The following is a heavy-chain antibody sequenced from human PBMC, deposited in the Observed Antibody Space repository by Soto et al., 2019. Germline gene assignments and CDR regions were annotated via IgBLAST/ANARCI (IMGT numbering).Heavy chain of an antibody. CDR1: GFIFDDFA. V-gene: IGHV3-9*01. J-gene: IGHJ4*02. D-gene: IGHD3-3*01. Sequence: EAQLVESGGGFVQSGRSLRLSCAGSGFIFDDFAIHWVRQAPGKGLEWVSGISWNSDSIGYADSVKGRFTISRDNAKNSLSLQMNRLRPEDTALYYCTKVGGLYDFWSGPLHFDLWGQGTRVTVSS. CDR2: ISWNSDSI. CDR3: TKVGGLYDFWSGPLHFDL.